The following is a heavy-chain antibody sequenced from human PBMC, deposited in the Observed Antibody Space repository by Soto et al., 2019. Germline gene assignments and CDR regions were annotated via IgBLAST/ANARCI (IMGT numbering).Heavy chain of an antibody. D-gene: IGHD6-6*01. J-gene: IGHJ4*02. V-gene: IGHV3-53*04. Sequence: PGGSQRLSYAASGFNVSSNYMIWVRQAPGKGLEWVSVIYSGGSTYYADSVKGRFTISRHNSKNTLYLQMNSLRAEDTAVYYCAKYSSSSDGGFDYWGQGTLVTVSS. CDR2: IYSGGST. CDR1: GFNVSSNY. CDR3: AKYSSSSDGGFDY.